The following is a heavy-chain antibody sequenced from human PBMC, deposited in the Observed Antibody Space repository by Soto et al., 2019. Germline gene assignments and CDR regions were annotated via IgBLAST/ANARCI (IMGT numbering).Heavy chain of an antibody. CDR1: GGTFSSYA. Sequence: ASVKVSCKASGGTFSSYAISWVRQAPGQGLEWMGGIIPIFGSANYAQKFQGRVTITADKSTSTAYMELSSLRSEDTAVYYCASAVVPTFSESKYYYDSSRYYSFGYWGQGTLVTVSS. D-gene: IGHD3-22*01. J-gene: IGHJ4*02. V-gene: IGHV1-69*06. CDR3: ASAVVPTFSESKYYYDSSRYYSFGY. CDR2: IIPIFGSA.